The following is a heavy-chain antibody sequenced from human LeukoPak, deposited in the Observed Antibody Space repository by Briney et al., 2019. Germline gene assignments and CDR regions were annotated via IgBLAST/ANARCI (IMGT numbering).Heavy chain of an antibody. D-gene: IGHD6-13*01. CDR2: ISGSGVST. CDR3: ARDGNIARASRRPEYFQH. J-gene: IGHJ1*01. Sequence: GGSLRLSCAASGFTFSSYAMSWGRQAPGKGLEWGSAISGSGVSTYYADSVKGRFTISRDNAKNSLYLQMNSLRAEDTAVYYCARDGNIARASRRPEYFQHWGQGILVTASS. V-gene: IGHV3-23*01. CDR1: GFTFSSYA.